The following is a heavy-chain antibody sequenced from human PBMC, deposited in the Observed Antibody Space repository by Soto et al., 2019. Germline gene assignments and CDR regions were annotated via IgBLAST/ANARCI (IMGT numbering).Heavy chain of an antibody. CDR2: IIPVFGTA. Sequence: SVKVSCKASGGSLSNYGISWVRQAPGQGLEWMGGIIPVFGTANYAQKFQGRVTITADESTNIVYMDVTSLRSEDTAVYYCARGDATKIVVTPYYAMDVWGQGTMVTVSS. J-gene: IGHJ6*02. CDR3: ARGDATKIVVTPYYAMDV. CDR1: GGSLSNYG. D-gene: IGHD3-22*01. V-gene: IGHV1-69*13.